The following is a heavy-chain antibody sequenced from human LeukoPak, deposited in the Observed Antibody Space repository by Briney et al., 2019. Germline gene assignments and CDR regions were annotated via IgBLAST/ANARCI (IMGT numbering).Heavy chain of an antibody. D-gene: IGHD3-22*01. J-gene: IGHJ4*02. CDR1: GGSFSGYY. Sequence: SETLSLTCAVYGGSFSGYYWSWIRQPPGKGLEWIGEITQSGTTKYNPSLKSRVTMSVDTSKNQFSLRLSSVTPADTAVYYCATGPDYYDSSSYYSHYWGRGTQVTVSS. CDR2: ITQSGTT. V-gene: IGHV4-34*01. CDR3: ATGPDYYDSSSYYSHY.